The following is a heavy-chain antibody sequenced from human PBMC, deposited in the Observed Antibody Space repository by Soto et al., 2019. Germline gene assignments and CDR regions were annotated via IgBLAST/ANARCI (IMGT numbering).Heavy chain of an antibody. CDR3: TRDLITYYDFWSGSVDAFDI. V-gene: IGHV3-49*03. D-gene: IGHD3-3*01. CDR2: IRGKAYGGTT. CDR1: GFPFGDYT. Sequence: PGGSLRLSCTASGFPFGDYTMNWFRKAPGKGLQWVGFIRGKAYGGTTDYAASVKGRFIISRDDYKSIAYLQMNSPKTEDTAVYYCTRDLITYYDFWSGSVDAFDIWGQGTMVTVSS. J-gene: IGHJ3*02.